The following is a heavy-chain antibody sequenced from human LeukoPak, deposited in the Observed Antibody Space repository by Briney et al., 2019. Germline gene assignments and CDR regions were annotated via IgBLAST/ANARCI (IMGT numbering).Heavy chain of an antibody. CDR2: ISSSGSTI. J-gene: IGHJ6*03. Sequence: GGSLRLSCAASGFTFSSYSMNWVRQAPGKGLEWVSYISSSGSTIYYADSVKGRLTISRDNAKNSLHLQMNSLRAEDTAVYYCARALYYDFWSGYRDYYYYYMDVWGKGTTVTVSS. CDR1: GFTFSSYS. D-gene: IGHD3-3*01. CDR3: ARALYYDFWSGYRDYYYYYMDV. V-gene: IGHV3-48*01.